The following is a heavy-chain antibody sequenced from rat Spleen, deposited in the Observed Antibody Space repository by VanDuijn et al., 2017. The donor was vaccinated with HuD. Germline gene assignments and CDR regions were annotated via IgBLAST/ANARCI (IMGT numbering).Heavy chain of an antibody. V-gene: IGHV5-22*01. CDR2: ISYEGSST. CDR3: ARRGRFDY. J-gene: IGHJ2*01. Sequence: EVQLVESDGGLVQPGRSLKLSCAASGFTFSDYYMAWVRQAPKKGLEWVASISYEGSSTYYGDSVKGRFTISRDNAKSTLYLQMNSLRSEDTATYYCARRGRFDYWGQGVMVTVSS. CDR1: GFTFSDYY.